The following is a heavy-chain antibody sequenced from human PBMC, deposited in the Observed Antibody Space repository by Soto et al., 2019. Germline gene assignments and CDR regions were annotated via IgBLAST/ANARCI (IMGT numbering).Heavy chain of an antibody. CDR2: ISAYNGNT. CDR1: GYTFTSYG. Sequence: ASVKVSCKASGYTFTSYGISWVRQAPGQGLEWMGWISAYNGNTNYAQKLQGRVTMTTDTSKNQFSLKLSSVAAADTAVYYCARGHYDFWSGYSALFDPWGQGTLVTVSS. J-gene: IGHJ5*02. D-gene: IGHD3-3*01. V-gene: IGHV1-18*01. CDR3: ARGHYDFWSGYSALFDP.